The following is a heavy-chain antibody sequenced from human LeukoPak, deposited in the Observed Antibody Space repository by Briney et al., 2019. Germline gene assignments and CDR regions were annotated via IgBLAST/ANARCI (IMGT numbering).Heavy chain of an antibody. CDR1: GFTVSSNY. V-gene: IGHV3-53*01. CDR3: GKDWKLDH. D-gene: IGHD1-1*01. J-gene: IGHJ5*02. CDR2: IYSGGST. Sequence: GGSLRLSCAASGFTVSSNYMSWVRQAPGKGLEWVSVIYSGGSTYYADSVKGRFTISRDNSKNTLYLQMNSLRVEDTAIYYCGKDWKLDHWGQGTLVAVSS.